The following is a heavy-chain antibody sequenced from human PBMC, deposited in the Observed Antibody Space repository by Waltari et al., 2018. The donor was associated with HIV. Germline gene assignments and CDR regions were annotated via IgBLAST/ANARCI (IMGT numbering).Heavy chain of an antibody. CDR2: ISWNSGSI. D-gene: IGHD3-10*01. V-gene: IGHV3-9*01. CDR1: GFPFDDYA. J-gene: IGHJ6*02. CDR3: AKGTAEYYGSGRLGG. Sequence: EVQLVESGGGLVQPGRSLRLSCAASGFPFDDYAMHWVRQAPGKGLEWVSGISWNSGSIGYAYSVKGRFTISRDNAKNSLYRQMNIMRAEDTALYYCAKGTAEYYGSGRLGGWGQGTTVTVSS.